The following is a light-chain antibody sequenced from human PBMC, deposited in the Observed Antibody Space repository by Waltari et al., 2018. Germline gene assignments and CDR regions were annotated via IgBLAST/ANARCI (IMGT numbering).Light chain of an antibody. Sequence: QSVLTQPPSASGTPGQRVTIFCSGSSSNIGSNTVTWYQQLPGTAPKLLIYSNNQRPSGVPDRFSGSKSGTSASLAISGLQSEDEADYYCAAWDDSLNGLYVFGTGTKVTVL. CDR1: SSNIGSNT. J-gene: IGLJ1*01. V-gene: IGLV1-44*01. CDR3: AAWDDSLNGLYV. CDR2: SNN.